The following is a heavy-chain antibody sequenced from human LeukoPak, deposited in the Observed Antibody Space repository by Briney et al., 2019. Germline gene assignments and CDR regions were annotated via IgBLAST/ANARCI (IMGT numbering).Heavy chain of an antibody. J-gene: IGHJ4*02. CDR3: AREDYGDYRNGPFDY. CDR1: GYSISSSYY. D-gene: IGHD4-17*01. V-gene: IGHV4-61*01. Sequence: SETQSLTCAVAGYSISSSYYWSWIRQPPGKGLEWIGYIYYSGSTNYNPSLKSRVTISVDTSKNQFSLKLSSVTAADTAVYYCAREDYGDYRNGPFDYWGQGTLVTVSS. CDR2: IYYSGST.